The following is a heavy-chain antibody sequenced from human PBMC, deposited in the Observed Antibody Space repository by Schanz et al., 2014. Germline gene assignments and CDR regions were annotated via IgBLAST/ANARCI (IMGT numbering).Heavy chain of an antibody. D-gene: IGHD3-22*01. CDR2: INTDETTA. CDR3: VRAGYETTGYYHLESWVGDYFDS. Sequence: EVKLVESGGGLVQPGGSLRLSCAASGSTFSAYWMHWVRQVPGKGLVWIARINTDETTAKYADSVRGRFTISRDNSNNMVYLQMNGLRAEDTAVYYCVRAGYETTGYYHLESWVGDYFDSWGQGALVTVSS. J-gene: IGHJ4*02. V-gene: IGHV3-74*01. CDR1: GSTFSAYW.